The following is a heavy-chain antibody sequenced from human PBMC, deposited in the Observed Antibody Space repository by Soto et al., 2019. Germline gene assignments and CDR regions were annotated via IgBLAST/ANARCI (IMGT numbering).Heavy chain of an antibody. CDR1: GFTFTIYG. D-gene: IGHD5-18*01. J-gene: IGHJ4*02. V-gene: IGHV3-30*03. Sequence: QAHLVESGGGVVQPGRSLRLSCAASGFTFTIYGMHWVRQAPGTRLEWVAVISYDGGLQNYADSVKGRFTISRDNSKNMVLLQMNSLRAEDTAVYYCVSDRGYGHASVPYSWGQGTLVSVSS. CDR3: VSDRGYGHASVPYS. CDR2: ISYDGGLQ.